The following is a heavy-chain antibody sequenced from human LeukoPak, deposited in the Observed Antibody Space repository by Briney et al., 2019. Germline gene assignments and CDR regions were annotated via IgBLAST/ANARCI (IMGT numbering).Heavy chain of an antibody. CDR2: IKQDGSEK. J-gene: IGHJ4*02. CDR1: GFSFSSFW. CDR3: TREGITAAADY. V-gene: IGHV3-7*01. D-gene: IGHD6-13*01. Sequence: GGSLRLSCAASGFSFSSFWMSWVRQAPGKGLEWVANIKQDGSEKNYVDSVKGRFTISRDNAKNSLYLQLNSLRAEDTVVYYCTREGITAAADYWGQGTLVTVSS.